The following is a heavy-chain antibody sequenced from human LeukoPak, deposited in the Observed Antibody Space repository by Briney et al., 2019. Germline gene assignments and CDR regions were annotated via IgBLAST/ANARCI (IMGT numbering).Heavy chain of an antibody. CDR2: IKQDGSEK. J-gene: IGHJ3*02. CDR3: ARVLRYDNSGHDSFDI. Sequence: GGSLRLSCVASGFTFSSRDWMTWVRQAPGKGLEWVANIKQDGSEKNYVDSVKGRFTISRDNAKNSLYLQMNSLRAEDTAVYYCARVLRYDNSGHDSFDIWGQGTMVIVSS. D-gene: IGHD3-22*01. V-gene: IGHV3-7*01. CDR1: GFTFSSRDW.